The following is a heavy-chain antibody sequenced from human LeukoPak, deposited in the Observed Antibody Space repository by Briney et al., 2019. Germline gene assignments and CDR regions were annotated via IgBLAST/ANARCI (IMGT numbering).Heavy chain of an antibody. V-gene: IGHV4-59*01. J-gene: IGHJ5*02. CDR2: IYYSGST. Sequence: SETLSLTCTVSGGSISSYYWSWIRQPPGKGLEWIGYIYYSGSTNYNPSLKSRVTISVDTSKNQFSPKLSSVTAADTAVYFCARNDFWVHNFFDPWGQGTLVIVSS. CDR3: ARNDFWVHNFFDP. D-gene: IGHD3-3*01. CDR1: GGSISSYY.